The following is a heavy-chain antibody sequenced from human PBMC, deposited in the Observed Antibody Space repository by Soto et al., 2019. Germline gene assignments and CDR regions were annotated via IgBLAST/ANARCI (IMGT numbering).Heavy chain of an antibody. J-gene: IGHJ6*02. D-gene: IGHD6-13*01. CDR1: GFTFSSYA. CDR2: ISHDGNKK. V-gene: IGHV3-30*18. CDR3: AKSREQQLVRHGLDV. Sequence: QVQLVESGGGVVLPGGSLRLSCAASGFTFSSYAMHWVRQAPAKGLEWVAAISHDGNKKDSLEGRFTISRDNSKNTLYLQMNSLRPEDTAMYYCAKSREQQLVRHGLDVWGQGTTVTVS.